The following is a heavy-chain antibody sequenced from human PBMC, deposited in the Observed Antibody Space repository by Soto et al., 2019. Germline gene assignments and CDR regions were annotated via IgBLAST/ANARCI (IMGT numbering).Heavy chain of an antibody. CDR1: GYKFTSYW. D-gene: IGHD2-2*01. CDR3: ARGTCSTTSCDYYYGMDV. CDR2: LDPGDSYT. Sequence: RGESLKISCKGSGYKFTSYWISWVRQMPGKGLGWMGRLDPGDSYTNYRPSFQGHVTISGDVSISTAYLQWSSLKASDAGIYYCARGTCSTTSCDYYYGMDVWGQGTTVTVSS. J-gene: IGHJ6*02. V-gene: IGHV5-10-1*01.